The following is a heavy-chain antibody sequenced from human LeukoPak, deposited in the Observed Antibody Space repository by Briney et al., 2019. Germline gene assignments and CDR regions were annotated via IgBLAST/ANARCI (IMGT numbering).Heavy chain of an antibody. D-gene: IGHD6-19*01. Sequence: PGGSLRLSCAASGFTFVGHWMSWVRQAPGKGLEWVANIKQDGTEKYYADSMKGRFTISRDNDKNLVFLQVNSLRAENTALYYCARGSGWLDFWGQGTLVTVSS. CDR3: ARGSGWLDF. CDR1: GFTFVGHW. CDR2: IKQDGTEK. V-gene: IGHV3-7*01. J-gene: IGHJ4*02.